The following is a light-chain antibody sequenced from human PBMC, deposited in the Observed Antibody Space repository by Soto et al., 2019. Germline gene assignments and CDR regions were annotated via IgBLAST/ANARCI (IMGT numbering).Light chain of an antibody. CDR1: QSVSRNY. J-gene: IGKJ2*01. CDR3: QQYGSSPPYT. Sequence: EIVLTQSPGTLSLSPGERATLFCRASQSVSRNYLAWYQQNPGQAPRLLIYGASNRATDIPDRFSGSGSGTDFTLTISRLEPEDFAVYYCQQYGSSPPYTFGQGTKLEIK. V-gene: IGKV3-20*01. CDR2: GAS.